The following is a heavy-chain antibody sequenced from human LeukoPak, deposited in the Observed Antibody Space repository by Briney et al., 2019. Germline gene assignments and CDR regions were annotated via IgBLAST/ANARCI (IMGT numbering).Heavy chain of an antibody. J-gene: IGHJ6*03. CDR3: ARDLGGRQLVLLYYYYYYMDV. D-gene: IGHD6-13*01. CDR1: GYTFTSYG. Sequence: GASVKVSCKASGYTFTSYGISWVRQAPGQGLEWMGWISAYNGNTNYAQKLQGRVTMTTDTSTSTAYMELRSLRSDDTAVYYCARDLGGRQLVLLYYYYYYMDVWGKGTTVTVSS. CDR2: ISAYNGNT. V-gene: IGHV1-18*01.